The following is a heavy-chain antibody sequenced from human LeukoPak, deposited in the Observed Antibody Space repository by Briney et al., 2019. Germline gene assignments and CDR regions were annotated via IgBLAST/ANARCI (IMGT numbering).Heavy chain of an antibody. CDR1: GGSFSGYY. CDR2: INHSGST. J-gene: IGHJ4*02. V-gene: IGHV4-34*01. D-gene: IGHD3-22*01. Sequence: PSETLSLTCAVYGGSFSGYYWNWIRQPPGKGLEWIGEINHSGSTNYNPSLKSRVTISVDTSKNQFSLELSSVTAADTAVYCCARGLNYYDRNQGYWGQGTLVTVSS. CDR3: ARGLNYYDRNQGY.